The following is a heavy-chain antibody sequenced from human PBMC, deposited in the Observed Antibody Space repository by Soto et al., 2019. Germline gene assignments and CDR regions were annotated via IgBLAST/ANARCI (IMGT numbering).Heavy chain of an antibody. CDR1: GFTFSSYA. Sequence: EVQLLESGGGLVQPGGSLRLSCAASGFTFSSYAMSWVRQAPGKGLEWVSAISGSGGSTYYADSVKGLFTISRDNSKNTLDLQMNSLRAEDTAVYYCAKDRVAGTLGTVDYWGQGTLVTVSS. CDR2: ISGSGGST. CDR3: AKDRVAGTLGTVDY. D-gene: IGHD6-19*01. V-gene: IGHV3-23*01. J-gene: IGHJ4*02.